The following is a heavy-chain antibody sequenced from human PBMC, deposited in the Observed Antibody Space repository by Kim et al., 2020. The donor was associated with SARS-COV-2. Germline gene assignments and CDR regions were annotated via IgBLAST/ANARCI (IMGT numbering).Heavy chain of an antibody. V-gene: IGHV3-7*03. CDR1: GFSFKNNW. D-gene: IGHD1-26*01. CDR3: AKNGWAFDP. J-gene: IGHJ5*02. Sequence: GGSLRLSCEASGFSFKNNWMTWVRQFPGKGLKWVANTNPDGTDRHYVDSVKGRLTISRDNAKSSLFLEMNSLRVEDTALYYCAKNGWAFDPWGQGTLVTV. CDR2: TNPDGTDR.